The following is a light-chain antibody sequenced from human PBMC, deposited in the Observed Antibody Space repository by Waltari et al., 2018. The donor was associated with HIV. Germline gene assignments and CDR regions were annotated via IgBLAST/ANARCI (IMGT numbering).Light chain of an antibody. J-gene: IGKJ4*01. Sequence: DIVMTQSPDSLAVSLGERATINCKPSQSVSYTSNNKNYLAWYQQKPGQPPKLLIYWASTRESGVPDRFSGSGSGTDFTLTITSLQAEDVAVYYCQQYYTTPLTFGGGTKVEIK. CDR1: QSVSYTSNNKNY. V-gene: IGKV4-1*01. CDR3: QQYYTTPLT. CDR2: WAS.